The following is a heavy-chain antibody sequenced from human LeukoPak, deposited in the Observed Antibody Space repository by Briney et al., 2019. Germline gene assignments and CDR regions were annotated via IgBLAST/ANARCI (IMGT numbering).Heavy chain of an antibody. J-gene: IGHJ4*02. CDR2: ISYDGSAK. CDR1: GFTFSSYA. V-gene: IGHV3-30*04. Sequence: PGGSLRLSCATPGFTFSSYAIHWVRQAPGKGLEWVAFISYDGSAKYYADSVKGRFTISRDSPKNTVYLQMNNLRAEDTALYYCARDQSGTYCVDYWGQGTLVTVSS. CDR3: ARDQSGTYCVDY. D-gene: IGHD1-26*01.